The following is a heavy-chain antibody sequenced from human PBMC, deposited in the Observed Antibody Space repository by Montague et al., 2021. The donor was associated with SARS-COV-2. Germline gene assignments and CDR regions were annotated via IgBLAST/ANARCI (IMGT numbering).Heavy chain of an antibody. D-gene: IGHD3-22*01. J-gene: IGHJ3*02. Sequence: SETLSLTCAVYGGSFNDYYWSWIRQPPGKGLEWIGEINHGGITNYSPSLKSRVTISADTSKNQFSLKLSSVTAADTAVYYCARERVSYYDSSGYGAAFDIWGQGTMVTVSS. CDR1: GGSFNDYY. V-gene: IGHV4-34*01. CDR2: INHGGIT. CDR3: ARERVSYYDSSGYGAAFDI.